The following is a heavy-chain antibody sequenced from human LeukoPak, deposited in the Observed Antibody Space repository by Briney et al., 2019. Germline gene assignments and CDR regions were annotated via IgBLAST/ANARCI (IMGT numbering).Heavy chain of an antibody. CDR1: RHTLTELS. D-gene: IGHD6-19*01. J-gene: IGHJ4*02. V-gene: IGHV1-24*01. Sequence: ASVKVSCNVPRHTLTELSMHCVRRAPGKGLEWMGCFYPEGGETIYAQKSQGRVTRPDHTSTDRAYMELNTLISEDTAVYYCATDREKQCPTPFDSWGQGTLVTVSS. CDR3: ATDREKQCPTPFDS. CDR2: FYPEGGET.